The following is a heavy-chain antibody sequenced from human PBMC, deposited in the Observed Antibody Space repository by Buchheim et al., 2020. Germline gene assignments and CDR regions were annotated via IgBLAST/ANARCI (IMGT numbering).Heavy chain of an antibody. J-gene: IGHJ6*02. CDR1: GFTFSSYG. CDR2: ISYDGSNK. V-gene: IGHV3-30*18. CDR3: AKVSYGDSYGMDV. Sequence: QVQLVESGGGVVQPGRSLRLSCAASGFTFSSYGMHWVRQAPGKGLEWVAVISYDGSNKYYADSVKGRFTISRDNYKNTLYLQMNSLRAEDTAVYYCAKVSYGDSYGMDVWGQGTT. D-gene: IGHD4-17*01.